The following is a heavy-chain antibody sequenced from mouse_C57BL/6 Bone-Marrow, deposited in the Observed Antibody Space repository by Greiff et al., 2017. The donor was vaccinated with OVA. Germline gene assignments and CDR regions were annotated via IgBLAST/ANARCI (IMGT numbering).Heavy chain of an antibody. V-gene: IGHV1-18*01. CDR3: ARREVGSVVATDYFDY. J-gene: IGHJ2*01. CDR1: GYTFTDYN. CDR2: INPNNGGT. D-gene: IGHD1-1*01. Sequence: EVKLQESGPELVKPGASVKIPCKASGYTFTDYNMDWVKQSHGKSLEWIGDINPNNGGTIYNQKFKGKATLTVDKSSSTAYMELRSLTSEDTAVYYCARREVGSVVATDYFDYWGQGTTLTVSS.